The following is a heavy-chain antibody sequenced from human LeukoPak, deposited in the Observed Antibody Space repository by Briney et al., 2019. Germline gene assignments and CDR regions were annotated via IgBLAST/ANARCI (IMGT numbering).Heavy chain of an antibody. Sequence: TTSETLSLTCTVSGGSISSYYWSWIRQPPGKGLEWLGYIYYSGSTNYNPSLKSRVTISVDTSKNQFSLKLSSVTAADTAVYYCARDSSGWFGDAFDIWGQGTMVTVSS. CDR1: GGSISSYY. V-gene: IGHV4-59*01. CDR3: ARDSSGWFGDAFDI. J-gene: IGHJ3*02. D-gene: IGHD6-19*01. CDR2: IYYSGST.